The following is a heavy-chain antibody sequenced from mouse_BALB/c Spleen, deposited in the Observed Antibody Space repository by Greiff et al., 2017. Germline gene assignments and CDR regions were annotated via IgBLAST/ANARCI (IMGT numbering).Heavy chain of an antibody. Sequence: DVKLQESGGGLVQPGGSLKLSCAASGFTFSSYGMSWVRQTPDKRLELVATINSNGGSTYYPDSVKGRFTISRDNAKNTLYLQMSSLKSEDTAMYYCAREGHYYGSSPWFAYWGQGTLVTVSA. CDR2: INSNGGST. D-gene: IGHD1-1*01. CDR3: AREGHYYGSSPWFAY. J-gene: IGHJ3*01. V-gene: IGHV5-6-3*01. CDR1: GFTFSSYG.